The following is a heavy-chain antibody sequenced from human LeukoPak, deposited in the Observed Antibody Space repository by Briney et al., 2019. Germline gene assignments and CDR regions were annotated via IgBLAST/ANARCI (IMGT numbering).Heavy chain of an antibody. D-gene: IGHD2-2*01. CDR1: GFTFIEYY. V-gene: IGHV3-11*01. CDR2: ISSSGSTV. J-gene: IGHJ4*02. Sequence: PGGSLRLSCAASGFTFIEYYMSWIRQAPGKGLEWVSYISSSGSTVYYADSVKGRSTISRDNAKNSLYLHMNSLTVEDTAVYYCARELGYCSSTSCQANSYYFDYWGQGTLVTVSS. CDR3: ARELGYCSSTSCQANSYYFDY.